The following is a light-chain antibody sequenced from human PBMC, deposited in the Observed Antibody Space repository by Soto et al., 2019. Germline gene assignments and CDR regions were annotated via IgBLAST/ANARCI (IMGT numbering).Light chain of an antibody. J-gene: IGLJ1*01. Sequence: QSALAQPASVSGSPGQSITISCTGTSSDVGGYNYVSWYQHHPGKAPKVMIYEVSNRPSGVSNRFSGSKSGNTASLTISGLQAEDEADYYYSSYTSSSTPYVFGTGTKVTVL. CDR1: SSDVGGYNY. CDR2: EVS. V-gene: IGLV2-14*01. CDR3: SSYTSSSTPYV.